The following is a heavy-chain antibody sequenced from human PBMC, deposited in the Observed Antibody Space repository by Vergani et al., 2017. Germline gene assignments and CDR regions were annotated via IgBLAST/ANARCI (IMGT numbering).Heavy chain of an antibody. J-gene: IGHJ6*02. CDR3: AKDITYGYCSGGSCSADYYGMDV. V-gene: IGHV3-9*01. CDR1: GFTFDDYA. CDR2: ISWNSGST. Sequence: EVQLVESGGGLVQPGRSLRLSCAASGFTFDDYAMHWVRQAPGKGLEWVSGISWNSGSTGYADSVKGRFTISRDNAKNSLYLQMNSLRAEDTDLYYCAKDITYGYCSGGSCSADYYGMDVWGQGTTVTVSS. D-gene: IGHD2-15*01.